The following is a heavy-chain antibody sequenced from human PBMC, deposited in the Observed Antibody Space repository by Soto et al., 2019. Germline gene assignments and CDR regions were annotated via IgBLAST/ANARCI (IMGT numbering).Heavy chain of an antibody. V-gene: IGHV3-9*01. J-gene: IGHJ4*02. CDR2: ISWNSGSI. D-gene: IGHD1-7*01. CDR1: GFTFDDYA. CDR3: AKDLRLGYNWNYGRSFDY. Sequence: EVQLVESGGGLVQPGRSLRLSCAASGFTFDDYAMHWVRQAPGKGLEWVSGISWNSGSIGYADSVKGRFTISRDNAKNSLYLQMNSLRAEGTALYYCAKDLRLGYNWNYGRSFDYWGQGTLVTVSS.